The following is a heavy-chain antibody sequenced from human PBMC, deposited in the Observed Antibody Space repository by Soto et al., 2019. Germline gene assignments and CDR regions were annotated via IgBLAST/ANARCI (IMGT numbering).Heavy chain of an antibody. CDR1: GDTFTSYE. Sequence: ASVKVSCKASGDTFTSYEINWVRQATGQGLEWMGWMNPNSGNTGYAQKFQGRVTMTRNTSISTGYMELSSLRSEDTAVYYCARLGYCSGGSCRRGNWFDPWGQGTLVTVSS. J-gene: IGHJ5*02. D-gene: IGHD2-15*01. CDR2: MNPNSGNT. CDR3: ARLGYCSGGSCRRGNWFDP. V-gene: IGHV1-8*01.